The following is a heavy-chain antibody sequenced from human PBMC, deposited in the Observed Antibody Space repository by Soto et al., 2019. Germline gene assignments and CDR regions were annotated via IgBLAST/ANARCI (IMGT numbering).Heavy chain of an antibody. CDR2: INHSGST. Sequence: SETLSLTCAVYGGSFSGYYWSWIRQPPGKGLEWIGEINHSGSTNYNPSLKSRVTISVDTSKNQFSLKLSSVTAADTAVYYCARVYPTYYYDSSGYLDYWGQGTLVT. CDR1: GGSFSGYY. CDR3: ARVYPTYYYDSSGYLDY. V-gene: IGHV4-34*01. D-gene: IGHD3-22*01. J-gene: IGHJ4*02.